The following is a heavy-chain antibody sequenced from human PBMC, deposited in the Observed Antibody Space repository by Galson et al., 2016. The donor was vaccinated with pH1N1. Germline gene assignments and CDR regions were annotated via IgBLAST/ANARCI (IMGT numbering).Heavy chain of an antibody. D-gene: IGHD2-8*01. V-gene: IGHV3-20*04. CDR3: VRKAYGDAFDS. CDR2: TLWNGRST. Sequence: SLRLSCAASGFIFNEYAMVWVRQAPGKGLEWVSDTLWNGRSTNYGESVRGRFTVSRHNAKKSLFLQMDSLRVEDTAFYYCVRKAYGDAFDSWGQGTLVIASS. J-gene: IGHJ3*01. CDR1: GFIFNEYA.